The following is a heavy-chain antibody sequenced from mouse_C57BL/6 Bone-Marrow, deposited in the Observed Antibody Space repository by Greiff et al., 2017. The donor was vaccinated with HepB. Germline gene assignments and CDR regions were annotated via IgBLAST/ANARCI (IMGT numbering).Heavy chain of an antibody. CDR1: GYTFTSYW. J-gene: IGHJ1*03. V-gene: IGHV1-55*01. CDR2: IYPGSGST. D-gene: IGHD1-1*01. Sequence: QVQLQQPGAELVKPGASVKMSCKASGYTFTSYWITWVKQRPGQGLEWIGDIYPGSGSTNYNEKCKSKATLTVDTSSSTAYMQLSSLTSEDSAVYYCARRYYGSSWYFDVWGTGTTVTVSS. CDR3: ARRYYGSSWYFDV.